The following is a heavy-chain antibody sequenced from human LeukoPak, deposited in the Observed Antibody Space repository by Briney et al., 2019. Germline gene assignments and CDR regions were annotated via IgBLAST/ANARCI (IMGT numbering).Heavy chain of an antibody. CDR3: ARVKGSGYRNSIDY. V-gene: IGHV3-20*04. Sequence: GGSLRLSCAASGFTFDVYAMIWVRQAPGKGLEWVSGINWNGGSTYYRDSVKGRFTISRDNAKNSLYLQMNSLRAEDTALYYCARVKGSGYRNSIDYWGQGTLVTVSS. J-gene: IGHJ4*02. CDR2: INWNGGST. D-gene: IGHD3-3*01. CDR1: GFTFDVYA.